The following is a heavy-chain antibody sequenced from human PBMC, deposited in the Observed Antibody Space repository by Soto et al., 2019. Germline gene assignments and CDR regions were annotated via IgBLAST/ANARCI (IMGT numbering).Heavy chain of an antibody. D-gene: IGHD5-12*01. J-gene: IGHJ6*02. CDR2: TYYRSKWYN. V-gene: IGHV6-1*01. CDR3: ARDTTIIVATIWMHYGMDV. CDR1: GDSVSSNSAA. Sequence: QVQLQQSGPGLVKPSQTLSLTCAISGDSVSSNSAAWNWIRQSPSRGLEWLGRTYYRSKWYNDYAVSVKSRITINPDTSKNQFSLQLNSVTPEDTAVYYCARDTTIIVATIWMHYGMDVWGQGTTVTVSS.